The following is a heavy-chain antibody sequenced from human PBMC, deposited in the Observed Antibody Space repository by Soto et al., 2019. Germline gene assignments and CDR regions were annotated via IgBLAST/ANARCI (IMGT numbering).Heavy chain of an antibody. D-gene: IGHD5-18*01. CDR1: GGSFSGYY. CDR2: INHSGST. CDR3: ARGRNGYSYGYNWFDP. V-gene: IGHV4-34*01. Sequence: QVQLQQWGAGLLKPSETLSLTCAVYGGSFSGYYWSWIRQPPGKGLEWIGEINHSGSTNYNPSLNRRVTRSVDTSKNQFSLKLSSVTAADTAVYYCARGRNGYSYGYNWFDPWGQGTLVTVSS. J-gene: IGHJ5*02.